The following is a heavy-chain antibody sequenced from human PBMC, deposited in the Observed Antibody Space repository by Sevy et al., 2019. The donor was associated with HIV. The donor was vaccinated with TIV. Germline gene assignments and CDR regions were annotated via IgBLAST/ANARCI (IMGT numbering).Heavy chain of an antibody. V-gene: IGHV3-23*01. CDR2: ISYSGSKT. CDR1: GFNFNNYA. CDR3: AKTPFMDFWNDYYSFYIDF. D-gene: IGHD3-3*01. J-gene: IGHJ4*02. Sequence: GGSLRLSCAAAGFNFNNYAMTWVRQAPGKGLEWVSGISYSGSKTYYSESVKGRFSISRDPSKNTLYLQMNNVRVEDTAVYFRAKTPFMDFWNDYYSFYIDFWGQGTLVTVSS.